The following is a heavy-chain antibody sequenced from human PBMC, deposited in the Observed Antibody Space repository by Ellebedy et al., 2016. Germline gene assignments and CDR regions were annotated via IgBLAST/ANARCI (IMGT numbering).Heavy chain of an antibody. CDR1: GFSFSEYV. D-gene: IGHD4-17*01. Sequence: GESLKISCAASGFSFSEYVMHWVRQAPGKGLEWVAFIWHDGRERDYVHSVKGRFTISRDNSKKMLYLQMNNLRAEDTAVYYCAKDRDDAGDFVFDSWGQGTLVTVSS. CDR2: IWHDGRER. V-gene: IGHV3-30*02. CDR3: AKDRDDAGDFVFDS. J-gene: IGHJ4*02.